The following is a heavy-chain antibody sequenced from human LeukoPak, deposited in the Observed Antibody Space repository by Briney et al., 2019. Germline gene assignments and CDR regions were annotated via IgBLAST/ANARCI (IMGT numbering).Heavy chain of an antibody. D-gene: IGHD7-27*01. CDR1: GFIFTNYF. J-gene: IGHJ4*02. V-gene: IGHV3-7*01. CDR2: IKHDGSEK. Sequence: GGSLRLSCAASGFIFTNYFMSWVRQAPGKGLEWVASIKHDGSEKYYVDSVRGRFTISRDNTMNSLYLQMNSLRAEDTAVYYCARDLAWGGYWGQGTLVTVSS. CDR3: ARDLAWGGY.